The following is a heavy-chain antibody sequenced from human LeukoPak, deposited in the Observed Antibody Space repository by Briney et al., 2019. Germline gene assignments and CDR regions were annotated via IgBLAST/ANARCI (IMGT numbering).Heavy chain of an antibody. CDR3: ARRRAVPGFYYFDY. CDR2: IYYSGST. CDR1: GGSISSYY. D-gene: IGHD6-19*01. J-gene: IGHJ4*02. V-gene: IGHV4-59*08. Sequence: ETLSLTCTVSGGSISSYYWTWLRQPPRKGLEWIGYIYYSGSTNYNPSLKSRVTISVDTSKNQFSLKLSSLTAADTAVYYCARRRAVPGFYYFDYWGQGTLVTVSS.